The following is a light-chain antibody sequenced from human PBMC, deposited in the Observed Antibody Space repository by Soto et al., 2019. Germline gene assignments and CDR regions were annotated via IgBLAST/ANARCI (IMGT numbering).Light chain of an antibody. CDR3: AAWDDTLNGHVV. J-gene: IGLJ2*01. V-gene: IGLV1-44*01. Sequence: QPVLTQPPSASGTPGQRVSISCSGSNSNIGSNTVNWYQQLPRAAPKLLIYSNNQRPSGVPDRFSGSKSGTSASLAISGLQSEDEADYYCAAWDDTLNGHVVFGGGTKLTVL. CDR1: NSNIGSNT. CDR2: SNN.